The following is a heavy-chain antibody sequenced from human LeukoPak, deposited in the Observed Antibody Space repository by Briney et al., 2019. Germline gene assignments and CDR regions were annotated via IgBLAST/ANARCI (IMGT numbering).Heavy chain of an antibody. J-gene: IGHJ5*02. D-gene: IGHD5-24*01. Sequence: GGSLRLSCAGSGLTVSSNYMSWVRQAPGKGLEWVSVIYSGGSTYYADSVKGRFTISRDNSKNTPYLQMNSLRAEDTAVYYCARVKRWLQFWLTLDPWGQGTLVTVSS. CDR2: IYSGGST. CDR3: ARVKRWLQFWLTLDP. V-gene: IGHV3-66*01. CDR1: GLTVSSNY.